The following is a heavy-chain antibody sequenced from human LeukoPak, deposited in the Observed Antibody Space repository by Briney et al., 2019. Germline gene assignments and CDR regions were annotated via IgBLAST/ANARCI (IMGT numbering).Heavy chain of an antibody. CDR2: IYYSGST. D-gene: IGHD2-2*01. J-gene: IGHJ4*02. V-gene: IGHV4-59*01. CDR3: AREEAYCSSTSCSAYFDY. CDR1: GGSISSYY. Sequence: SSETLSLTCTVSGGSISSYYWSWIRQPPGKGLEWIGYIYYSGSTNYNPSLKSRVTISVDTSKNQFSLKLSSVTAADTAVYCCAREEAYCSSTSCSAYFDYWGQGTLVTVSS.